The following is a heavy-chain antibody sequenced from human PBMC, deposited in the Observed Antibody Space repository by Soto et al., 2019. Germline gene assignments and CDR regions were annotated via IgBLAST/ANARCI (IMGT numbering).Heavy chain of an antibody. CDR2: ISGSGGAT. D-gene: IGHD3-22*01. CDR3: AKDAPGSGWLSDY. J-gene: IGHJ4*02. V-gene: IGHV3-23*01. CDR1: GFTFSIYA. Sequence: EGQLLESGGGLVQAGGSLRLSCAASGFTFSIYAMSWVRQAPGKGLEWVSTISGSGGATYADSVKGRFTISRDNSKNTLYLQVNSLRVEDTAVYYCAKDAPGSGWLSDYWGQGTLVTVSS.